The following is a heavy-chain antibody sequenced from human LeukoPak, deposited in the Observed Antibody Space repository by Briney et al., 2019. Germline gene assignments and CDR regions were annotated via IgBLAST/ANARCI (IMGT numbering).Heavy chain of an antibody. CDR3: ACGAGGFDY. CDR2: INPSGGGT. D-gene: IGHD3-16*01. J-gene: IGHJ4*02. CDR1: GSTFTRYY. V-gene: IGHV1-46*01. Sequence: ASVKVSCKASGSTFTRYYMHWVRQAPGQGLEWMGIINPSGGGTRYRQKFQGRVTMTRDTSMSTVYMELTSLRSEDTAVYYCACGAGGFDYWGQGTLVTVSS.